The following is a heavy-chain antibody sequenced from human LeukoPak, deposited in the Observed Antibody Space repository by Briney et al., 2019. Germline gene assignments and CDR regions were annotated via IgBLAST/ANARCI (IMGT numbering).Heavy chain of an antibody. CDR3: ARGGYDFGWNFDY. V-gene: IGHV4-39*01. J-gene: IGHJ4*02. CDR1: GGSISSSSYY. D-gene: IGHD5-12*01. CDR2: IYYSGST. Sequence: PSETLSLTCTVSGGSISSSSYYWGWIRQPPGTGLEWIGSIYYSGSTYYNPSLKSRVTISVDTSKNQFSLKLSSVTAADTAVYYCARGGYDFGWNFDYWGQGTLVTVSS.